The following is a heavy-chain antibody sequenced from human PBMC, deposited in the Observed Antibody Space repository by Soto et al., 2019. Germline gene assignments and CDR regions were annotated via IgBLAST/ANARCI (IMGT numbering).Heavy chain of an antibody. CDR1: VFTFISFG. V-gene: IGHV3-30*18. CDR2: ISYDGSKT. J-gene: IGHJ2*01. D-gene: IGHD6-13*01. Sequence: PGGSLGLACAASVFTFISFGIQWVRQAPGKGLEWVALISYDGSKTFYADSVKGRFTISRDNSKNTLYLHMNSLTIEDAAVYYCAKERIEAAGTNLFDIWGRGTLVTVSS. CDR3: AKERIEAAGTNLFDI.